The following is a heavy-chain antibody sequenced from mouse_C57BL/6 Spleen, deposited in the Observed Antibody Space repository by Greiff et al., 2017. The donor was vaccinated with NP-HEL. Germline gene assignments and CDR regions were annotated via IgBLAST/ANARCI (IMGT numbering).Heavy chain of an antibody. D-gene: IGHD1-1*01. CDR3: ARYYYDGAWFAY. J-gene: IGHJ3*01. V-gene: IGHV1-55*01. CDR2: IYPGSGST. CDR1: GYTFTSYW. Sequence: VQLQQSGAELVKPGASVKMSCKASGYTFTSYWITWVKQRPGQGLEWIGDIYPGSGSTNYNEKFKSKATLTVDTSSSTAYMQLSSLTSEDSAVYYCARYYYDGAWFAYWGQGTLVTVSA.